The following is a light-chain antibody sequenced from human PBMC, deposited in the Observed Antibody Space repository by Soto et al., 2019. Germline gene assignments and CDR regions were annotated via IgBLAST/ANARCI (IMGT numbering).Light chain of an antibody. CDR1: QGISNY. V-gene: IGKV1-39*01. J-gene: IGKJ2*01. CDR3: QHSYSAPPYT. Sequence: IQLTQSPSSLSASVGDRVTITCRASQGISNYLGWYQQKPGKAPKLLIYAASNLQSGVPSRFSGSGSGTDFTLTISSLQPEDFATYYCQHSYSAPPYTFGQGTKLEIK. CDR2: AAS.